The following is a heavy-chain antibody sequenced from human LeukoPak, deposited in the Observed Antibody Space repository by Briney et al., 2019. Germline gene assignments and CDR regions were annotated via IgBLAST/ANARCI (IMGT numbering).Heavy chain of an antibody. J-gene: IGHJ4*02. D-gene: IGHD3-22*01. V-gene: IGHV3-21*01. CDR3: ARGYYDSSGSSSGGFVDY. Sequence: GGSLRLSCAASGFTFSSYSMNWVRQAPGKGLEWVPSISSSSYIYYADSVKGRFTISRDNAKNSLYLQMNSLRAEDTAVYYCARGYYDSSGSSSGGFVDYWGQGTLVTVSS. CDR2: ISSSSYI. CDR1: GFTFSSYS.